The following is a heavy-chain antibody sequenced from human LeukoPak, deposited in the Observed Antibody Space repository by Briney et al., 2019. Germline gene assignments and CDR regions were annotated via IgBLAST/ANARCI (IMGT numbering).Heavy chain of an antibody. CDR2: IYPGDSDT. D-gene: IGHD2-2*01. Sequence: GESLKISCKGSGYSFTSYWIGWVRQMPGKGLEWMGIIYPGDSDTRYSPSFQGQVTISADRSISTAYLQWGSLKASDTAMYYCARTALSSRRDAFDIWGQGTMVTVSS. CDR1: GYSFTSYW. J-gene: IGHJ3*02. CDR3: ARTALSSRRDAFDI. V-gene: IGHV5-51*01.